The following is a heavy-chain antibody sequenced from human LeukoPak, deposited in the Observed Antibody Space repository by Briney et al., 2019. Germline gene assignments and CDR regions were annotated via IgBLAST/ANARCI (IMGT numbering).Heavy chain of an antibody. J-gene: IGHJ4*02. Sequence: SETLSLTCTVSGGSISSYYWSWIRQPPGKGLEWIGYSYYSGSTNYNPSLKSRVTISVDTSKNQFSLKLSSVTAADTAVYYCARASGWYRELNYWGQGTLVTVSS. CDR1: GGSISSYY. CDR2: SYYSGST. CDR3: ARASGWYRELNY. D-gene: IGHD6-19*01. V-gene: IGHV4-59*01.